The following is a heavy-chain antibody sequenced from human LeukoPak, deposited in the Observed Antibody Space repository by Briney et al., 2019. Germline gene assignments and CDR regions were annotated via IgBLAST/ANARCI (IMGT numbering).Heavy chain of an antibody. CDR1: GFSVSGKF. CDR3: ASGDGYLQPY. D-gene: IGHD2-21*01. J-gene: IGHJ4*02. Sequence: GGSLRLSCAASGFSVSGKFMSWVRQAPGKGLEWVSIIHYDGKIRYAGSVGGRFTINRDDSENTLFLHMNSLRVDDTAVYFCASGDGYLQPYWGQGTLVTVSS. V-gene: IGHV3-53*01. CDR2: IHYDGKI.